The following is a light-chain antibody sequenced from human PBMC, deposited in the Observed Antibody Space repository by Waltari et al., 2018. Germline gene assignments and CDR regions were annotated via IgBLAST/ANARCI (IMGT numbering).Light chain of an antibody. CDR2: DAS. CDR3: QQRSNWPRT. CDR1: QSVSSY. J-gene: IGKJ1*01. Sequence: DIVLTQSPATLSLSRGERATLSCRASQSVSSYLAWYQQKPGQAPRLLIYDASNRATGIPARFSGSGSGTDFTLTISSLEPEDFAVYYCQQRSNWPRTFGQGTKVEIK. V-gene: IGKV3-11*01.